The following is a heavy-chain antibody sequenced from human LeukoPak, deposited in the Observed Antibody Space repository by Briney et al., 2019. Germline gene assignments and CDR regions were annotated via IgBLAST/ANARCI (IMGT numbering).Heavy chain of an antibody. D-gene: IGHD3-22*01. CDR3: ARDLDGSGYSDY. Sequence: GGSLRLSCAASGFTFSTYSMSWVRQAPGKGLEWVSSISSSSTYIYYADSVRGRFTISRDNAKNSLYLQMNSLRAEDTAVYYCARDLDGSGYSDYWGQGTLVTVSS. J-gene: IGHJ4*02. V-gene: IGHV3-21*01. CDR2: ISSSSTYI. CDR1: GFTFSTYS.